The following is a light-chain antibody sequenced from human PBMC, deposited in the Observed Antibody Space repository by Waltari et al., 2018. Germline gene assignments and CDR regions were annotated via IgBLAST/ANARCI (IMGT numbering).Light chain of an antibody. CDR3: QQYHESPPIT. CDR2: GAS. CDR1: RSISSQ. V-gene: IGKV3-15*01. Sequence: EIVMTHSPAPLSVPQGAGATLSCRARRSISSQLAWYQQKPGQAPRLLLYGASTRATGIPARFSGSGSGTEFTLTISSLQSEDFAVYFCQQYHESPPITFGPGTKVDIK. J-gene: IGKJ3*01.